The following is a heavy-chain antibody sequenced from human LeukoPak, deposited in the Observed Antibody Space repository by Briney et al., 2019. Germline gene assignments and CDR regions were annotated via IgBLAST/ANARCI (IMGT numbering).Heavy chain of an antibody. CDR1: GFTFSTYG. CDR2: IWYDGNNK. J-gene: IGHJ4*02. D-gene: IGHD3-10*01. V-gene: IGHV3-33*01. CDR3: ATDQMYYYGSRSYSPFNH. Sequence: GGSLRLSCAASGFTFSTYGMQWVRQAPGKGLEWVALIWYDGNNKYYADSVKGRFTISRDNSKNTLYLQMNSLRAEDTAVYYCATDQMYYYGSRSYSPFNHWGQGTLVTVSS.